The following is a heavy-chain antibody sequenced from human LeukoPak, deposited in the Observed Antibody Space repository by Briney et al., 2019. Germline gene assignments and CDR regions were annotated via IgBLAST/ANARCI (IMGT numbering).Heavy chain of an antibody. V-gene: IGHV1-18*01. J-gene: IGHJ3*02. CDR1: GYTFTSYG. D-gene: IGHD2-15*01. Sequence: SSVKVSCKASGYTFTSYGISWVRQAPGQGLEWMGWISAYNGITNYAQKLQGRVTMTTDTSTSTAYMELRSLRSDDTAVYYCARDTGDDIVVVVADPVPFDIWGQGTMVTVSS. CDR3: ARDTGDDIVVVVADPVPFDI. CDR2: ISAYNGIT.